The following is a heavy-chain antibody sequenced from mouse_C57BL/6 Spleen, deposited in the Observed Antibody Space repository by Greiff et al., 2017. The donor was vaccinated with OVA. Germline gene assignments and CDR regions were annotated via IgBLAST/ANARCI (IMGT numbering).Heavy chain of an antibody. CDR3: TTITTVVATGGAMDY. D-gene: IGHD1-1*01. Sequence: EVQLQQSGAELVRPGASVKLSCTASGFNIKDYYMHWVKQRPEQGLEWIGRIDPEDGDTEYAPKFQGKATMTADTSSNTAYLQLSSLTSEDTAVYYCTTITTVVATGGAMDYWGQGTSVTVSS. J-gene: IGHJ4*01. CDR2: IDPEDGDT. CDR1: GFNIKDYY. V-gene: IGHV14-1*01.